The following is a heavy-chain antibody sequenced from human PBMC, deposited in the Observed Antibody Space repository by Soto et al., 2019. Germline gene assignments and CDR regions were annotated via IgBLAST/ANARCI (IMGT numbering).Heavy chain of an antibody. CDR3: AKHTTYRFYGMDV. CDR1: GYSFSSFW. CDR2: IYPGDSDI. D-gene: IGHD1-1*01. J-gene: IGHJ6*02. V-gene: IGHV5-51*01. Sequence: GESLKISCKGSGYSFSSFWIGWVRQMSGKGLELIGIIYPGDSDIRYSPSFEGQVTMSADRSSSTAYLQWSSLKASDTAMYYCAKHTTYRFYGMDVWGQGTTVTVSS.